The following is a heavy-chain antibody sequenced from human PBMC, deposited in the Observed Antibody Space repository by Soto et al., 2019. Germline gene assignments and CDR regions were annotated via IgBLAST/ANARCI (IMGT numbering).Heavy chain of an antibody. D-gene: IGHD2-15*01. CDR1: GYSFTSYW. V-gene: IGHV5-51*01. Sequence: GESLKISCKGSGYSFTSYWIGWVRQMPGKGLEWMGIIYPGDSDTRYSPSFQGQVTISADKSISTAYLQWSSLKASDTAMYYCARSKDIVVVVGWFGWFDPWGQGTLVTVSS. J-gene: IGHJ5*02. CDR3: ARSKDIVVVVGWFGWFDP. CDR2: IYPGDSDT.